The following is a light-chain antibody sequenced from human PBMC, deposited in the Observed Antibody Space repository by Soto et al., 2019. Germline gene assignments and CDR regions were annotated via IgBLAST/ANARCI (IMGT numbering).Light chain of an antibody. CDR1: RSNVGRNA. Sequence: QSVLTQPPSASGTPGQRITISCSGSRSNVGRNAISWYQQVPGMAPKLLVFATNKRPSGVPDRFSGSASGAAASLAISGLQSEDEADYYCASWDDTLNGPQFGGGTKRTVL. J-gene: IGLJ3*02. V-gene: IGLV1-44*01. CDR2: ATN. CDR3: ASWDDTLNGPQ.